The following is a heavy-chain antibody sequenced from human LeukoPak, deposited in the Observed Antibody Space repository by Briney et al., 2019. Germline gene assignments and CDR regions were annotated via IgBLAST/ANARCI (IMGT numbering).Heavy chain of an antibody. CDR3: PRVFVAASAY. CDR1: GYTFTSYY. V-gene: IGHV1-46*01. CDR2: INPSGGST. J-gene: IGHJ1*01. D-gene: IGHD1-26*01. Sequence: ASVKVSCKASGYTFTSYYMHWVRQAPGQGLEWMGIINPSGGSTSYAQKFQGRVTMTRDTSTSTVYMELSSLRSGDTAGCYWPRVFVAASAYWYQGHLVPVS.